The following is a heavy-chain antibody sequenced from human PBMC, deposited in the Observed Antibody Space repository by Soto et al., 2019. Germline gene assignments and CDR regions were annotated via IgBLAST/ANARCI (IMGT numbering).Heavy chain of an antibody. D-gene: IGHD3-10*01. J-gene: IGHJ4*02. CDR2: ISYDGSNK. CDR3: ARDITMVRGVSDPPDY. Sequence: GGSLRLSCAASGFTFSSYAMHWVRQAPGKGLEWVAVISYDGSNKYYADSVRGRFTISRDNSKNTLYLQMNSLRAEDTAVYYCARDITMVRGVSDPPDYWGQGTLVTVSS. V-gene: IGHV3-30-3*01. CDR1: GFTFSSYA.